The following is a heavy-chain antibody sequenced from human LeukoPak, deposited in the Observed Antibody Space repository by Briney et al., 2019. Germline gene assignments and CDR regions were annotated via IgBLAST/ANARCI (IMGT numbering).Heavy chain of an antibody. CDR2: IYYSGGA. CDR3: VANGLLTSGTTGAEY. D-gene: IGHD1-1*01. J-gene: IGHJ4*02. Sequence: SETLSLTCTVPGDSISSYYWSWIRQSPGKGLEWIGYIYYSGGASYNPSLKSRVTISVDTSKNQFSLKMTSMTAADTAVYYCVANGLLTSGTTGAEYSGQGTLVTVSS. CDR1: GDSISSYY. V-gene: IGHV4-59*01.